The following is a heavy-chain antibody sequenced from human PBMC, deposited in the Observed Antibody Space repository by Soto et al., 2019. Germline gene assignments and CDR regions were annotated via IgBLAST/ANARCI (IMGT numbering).Heavy chain of an antibody. V-gene: IGHV1-2*02. Sequence: AASVQVSCKASGYTFTGYFMHWVRQAPGQGLEWMGWINPYSGGADYAQSFQGRVTMTRDTSISTVYMELSRLRFDDTAVYYCARVIRGAYYNSPLDTWGQGTVVTVSS. D-gene: IGHD3-10*01. CDR2: INPYSGGA. CDR3: ARVIRGAYYNSPLDT. CDR1: GYTFTGYF. J-gene: IGHJ5*02.